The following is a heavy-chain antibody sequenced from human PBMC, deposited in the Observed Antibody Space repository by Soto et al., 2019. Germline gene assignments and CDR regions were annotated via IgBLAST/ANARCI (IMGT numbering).Heavy chain of an antibody. J-gene: IGHJ4*02. CDR2: INADGSSI. D-gene: IGHD1-1*01. Sequence: PGGSLRLSCAASGFTFGNSWMHWVRQAPGKGLVWLSHINADGSSIRYADSVRGRLTISRDNAKNTLFLQMSSLTAEDTAVYFCARDRLNNAYNTFFDYWGQATRVTVSS. CDR1: GFTFGNSW. V-gene: IGHV3-74*01. CDR3: ARDRLNNAYNTFFDY.